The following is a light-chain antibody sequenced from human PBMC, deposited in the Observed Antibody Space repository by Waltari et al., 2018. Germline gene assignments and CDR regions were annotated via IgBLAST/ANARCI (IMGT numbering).Light chain of an antibody. CDR3: QQYGSSPRT. CDR2: GAS. J-gene: IGKJ1*01. Sequence: IVLTQSPGTLSLSPGERATLSCRASQSINHYLAWYQQKPGQAPRLLIYGASSRATGIPDRFSGSGSGTDVTLTISRLEPEEVAVYYCQQYGSSPRTFGQGTKVEIK. CDR1: QSINHY. V-gene: IGKV3-20*01.